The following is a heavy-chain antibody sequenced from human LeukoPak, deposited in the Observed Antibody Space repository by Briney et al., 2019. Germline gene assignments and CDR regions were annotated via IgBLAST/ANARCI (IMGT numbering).Heavy chain of an antibody. V-gene: IGHV4-59*01. Sequence: SETLSLTCTVSGGSISSYYWSWIRQPPGKGLEWIGYIYYSGSTNYNPSLKSRVTISVDTSKNQFSLKLSSVTAADTAVYYCARGYSSGWYNWFDPWGQGTVVTVSA. CDR1: GGSISSYY. D-gene: IGHD6-19*01. CDR2: IYYSGST. J-gene: IGHJ5*02. CDR3: ARGYSSGWYNWFDP.